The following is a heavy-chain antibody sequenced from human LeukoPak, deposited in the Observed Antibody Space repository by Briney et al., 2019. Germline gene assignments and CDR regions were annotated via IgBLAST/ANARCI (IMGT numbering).Heavy chain of an antibody. Sequence: ASVKVSCKTSGYSFIDYYIHWVRQAPGQGLEWMGWINSNSADTNYAQNSQGRVTMTRDTSISTAYMELSRLRSDDTALYYCARIGISARGTNFHHWGQGTLVTVSS. D-gene: IGHD6-13*01. CDR1: GYSFIDYY. J-gene: IGHJ1*01. V-gene: IGHV1-2*02. CDR3: ARIGISARGTNFHH. CDR2: INSNSADT.